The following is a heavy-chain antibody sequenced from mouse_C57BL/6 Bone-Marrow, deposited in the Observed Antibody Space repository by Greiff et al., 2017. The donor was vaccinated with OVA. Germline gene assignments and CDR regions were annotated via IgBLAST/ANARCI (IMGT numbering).Heavy chain of an antibody. Sequence: QVQLQQCGSELRSPGSSVKLSCKDFDSEVFPIAYMSWVRQKPGHGFEWIGGILPSIGRTIYGEKFEDKATLDADTLSNTAYLELNSLTSEDSAIYYCARTEDSSGWGSFAYWGQGTLVTVSA. CDR1: DSEVFPIAY. CDR3: ARTEDSSGWGSFAY. D-gene: IGHD3-2*02. J-gene: IGHJ3*01. V-gene: IGHV15-2*01. CDR2: ILPSIGRT.